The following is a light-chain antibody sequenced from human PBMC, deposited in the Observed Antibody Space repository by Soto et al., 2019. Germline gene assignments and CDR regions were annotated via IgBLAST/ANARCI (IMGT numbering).Light chain of an antibody. Sequence: DIVMTQSPGAQAVSLGERATSDCRSSQSVLYSSDNNNYLAWYQQKPGQPPKLLIYWASTRESGVPDRFSGSGSGTYFTLTISSLQAEDVAVYYCQQYYSTPTFGGGTKVEIK. J-gene: IGKJ4*01. CDR3: QQYYSTPT. CDR2: WAS. V-gene: IGKV4-1*01. CDR1: QSVLYSSDNNNY.